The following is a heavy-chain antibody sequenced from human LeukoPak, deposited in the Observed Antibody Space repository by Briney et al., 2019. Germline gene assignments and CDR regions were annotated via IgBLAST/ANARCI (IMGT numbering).Heavy chain of an antibody. CDR3: ASTYSSSWYWFDP. CDR1: GGSISSYY. CDR2: IYYSGST. V-gene: IGHV4-59*01. Sequence: SETLSLTCTASGGSISSYYWSWIRQPPGKGLEWIGYIYYSGSTNYNPSLKSRVTISVDTSKNQFSLKLSSVTAADTAVYYCASTYSSSWYWFDPWGQGTLVTVSS. J-gene: IGHJ5*02. D-gene: IGHD6-13*01.